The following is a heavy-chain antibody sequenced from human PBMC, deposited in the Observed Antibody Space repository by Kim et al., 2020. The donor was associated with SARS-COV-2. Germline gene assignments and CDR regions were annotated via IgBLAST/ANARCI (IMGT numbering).Heavy chain of an antibody. CDR1: GFTFTNAW. D-gene: IGHD6-19*01. CDR3: TTDVVRIALAGAERLGFPMPRYYFDY. V-gene: IGHV3-15*01. Sequence: GGSLRLSCAASGFTFTNAWMSWVRQAPGKGLEWVGRIKSKTDGGTTDYAAPVKGRFTISRDDSKNTLYLQMNSLKTEDTAVYYCTTDVVRIALAGAERLGFPMPRYYFDYWGQGTLVTVSS. J-gene: IGHJ4*02. CDR2: IKSKTDGGTT.